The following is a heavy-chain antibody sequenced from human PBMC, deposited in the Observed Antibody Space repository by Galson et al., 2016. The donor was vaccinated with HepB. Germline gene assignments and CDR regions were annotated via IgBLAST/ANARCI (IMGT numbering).Heavy chain of an antibody. Sequence: SLRLSCAASGFTFSDYYMSWIRQAPGKGLEWVSYIISSGSYTNYADSVRGRFTISRDNAKNSLYLQMNSLRVEDTAVYYCARYRARDDAFDMWGQGTMVTVTS. CDR1: GFTFSDYY. J-gene: IGHJ3*02. CDR3: ARYRARDDAFDM. CDR2: IISSGSYT. V-gene: IGHV3-11*03. D-gene: IGHD2-2*01.